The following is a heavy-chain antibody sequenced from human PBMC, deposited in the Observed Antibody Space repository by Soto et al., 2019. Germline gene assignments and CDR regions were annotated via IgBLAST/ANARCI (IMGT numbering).Heavy chain of an antibody. CDR3: ARSPWFDYGHYAFTWLDP. V-gene: IGHV1-8*01. D-gene: IGHD4-17*01. Sequence: ASVKVSCKASGYTFSNYDINWVRQAAGQGLEWMGWMNPKTGKTGYAEKFKDRVTMTRDTSKSTAYMELSSLMSGDTAVYYCARSPWFDYGHYAFTWLDPWGQGTLVTVSS. J-gene: IGHJ5*02. CDR1: GYTFSNYD. CDR2: MNPKTGKT.